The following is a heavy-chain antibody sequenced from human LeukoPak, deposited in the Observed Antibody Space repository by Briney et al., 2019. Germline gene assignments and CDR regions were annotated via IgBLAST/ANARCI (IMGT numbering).Heavy chain of an antibody. Sequence: GGSLRLSCAASGFTFSSYWMSWVRQAPGKGLEWVANIKPGGNEKYYVDSVKGRFTISRDNVKNSLYLQMNSLRAEDTAIYYCATFRFLGTWGQGTMVTVSP. V-gene: IGHV3-7*03. CDR2: IKPGGNEK. CDR3: ATFRFLGT. J-gene: IGHJ3*01. D-gene: IGHD3-3*01. CDR1: GFTFSSYW.